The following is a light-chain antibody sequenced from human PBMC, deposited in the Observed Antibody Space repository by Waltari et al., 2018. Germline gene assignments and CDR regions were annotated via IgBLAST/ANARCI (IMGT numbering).Light chain of an antibody. CDR3: QQYNNWPGT. Sequence: EIVMTQSPATLSASPGDSATLSRRASQSVSSTLAWYHQKPGQAPRLLIYGASTRATGIPARFSGSGSGTEFTLTISSLQSEDFAVYYCQQYNNWPGTFGQGTKLEIK. CDR2: GAS. V-gene: IGKV3-15*01. CDR1: QSVSST. J-gene: IGKJ2*02.